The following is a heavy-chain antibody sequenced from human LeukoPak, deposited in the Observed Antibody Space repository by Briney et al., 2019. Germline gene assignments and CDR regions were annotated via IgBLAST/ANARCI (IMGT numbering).Heavy chain of an antibody. J-gene: IGHJ6*04. Sequence: PGGSLRLSCAASGFTANNAWMSWVRQAPGKGLEWVGRIKSKTHGGTTDYAARVKGRFTISRDDSKNTLYLQMNSLKTDDTAVYYCAATTPGRLAGMDVWGKGTTVIVSS. CDR1: GFTANNAW. CDR3: AATTPGRLAGMDV. CDR2: IKSKTHGGTT. D-gene: IGHD1-1*01. V-gene: IGHV3-15*01.